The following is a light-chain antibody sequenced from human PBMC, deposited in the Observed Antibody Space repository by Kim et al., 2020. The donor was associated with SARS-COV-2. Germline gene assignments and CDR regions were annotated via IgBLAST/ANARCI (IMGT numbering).Light chain of an antibody. CDR2: AAS. V-gene: IGKV1-27*01. CDR1: QDTSNY. J-gene: IGKJ1*01. CDR3: QKCDSAPWT. Sequence: ASVGDRVTITGRASQDTSNYLAWFQLEPGKAPKLLIYAASALQPGVPSRFSGSGSGTDFTLTVTSLQPEDVATYYCQKCDSAPWTFGQGNKVEIK.